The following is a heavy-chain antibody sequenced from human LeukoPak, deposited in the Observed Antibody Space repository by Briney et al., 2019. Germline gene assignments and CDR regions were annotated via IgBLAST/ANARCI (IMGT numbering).Heavy chain of an antibody. CDR3: ARQGPTYGYFDY. CDR1: GGSISSSSCY. J-gene: IGHJ4*02. V-gene: IGHV4-39*01. D-gene: IGHD1-26*01. Sequence: SETLSLTCTVSGGSISSSSCYWGWLRQPPGKGLEWIGNIYYSGSTSYNPSLKSRVTISVDTSKNQFSLRLSSVTTADTAVYYCARQGPTYGYFDYWGQGTLVTVSS. CDR2: IYYSGST.